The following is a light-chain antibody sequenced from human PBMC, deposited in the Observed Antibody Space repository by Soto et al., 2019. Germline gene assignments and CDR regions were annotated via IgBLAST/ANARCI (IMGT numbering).Light chain of an antibody. Sequence: DIVMTQSPDSLAVSLGERATINCKSSQSVLYSSNNKNYLAWYQQKQRQPPKLLIYWESTRESGVPDRFSGSGSGTDFTLTISSLQAEDVAVYYCQQYYSTPMYTFGQGTKLEIK. V-gene: IGKV4-1*01. J-gene: IGKJ2*01. CDR2: WES. CDR3: QQYYSTPMYT. CDR1: QSVLYSSNNKNY.